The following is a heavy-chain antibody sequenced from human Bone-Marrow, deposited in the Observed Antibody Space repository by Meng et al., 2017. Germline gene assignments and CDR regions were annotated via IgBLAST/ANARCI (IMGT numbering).Heavy chain of an antibody. Sequence: GESLKISCVASGFTFSTSWMHWVRQAPGKGLLWVSRMNDDGSDTDYADSVRGRFTSSRDNAKNTLYLQMNSLRAEDTALYSCARGITVAGTKYYCDYWGQGTLVTVSS. D-gene: IGHD6-19*01. V-gene: IGHV3-74*01. CDR1: GFTFSTSW. J-gene: IGHJ4*02. CDR3: ARGITVAGTKYYCDY. CDR2: MNDDGSDT.